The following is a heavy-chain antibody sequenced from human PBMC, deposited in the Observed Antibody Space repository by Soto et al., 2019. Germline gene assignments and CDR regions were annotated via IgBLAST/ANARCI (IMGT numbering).Heavy chain of an antibody. CDR2: IKSDGSST. CDR1: GVTFSNYW. J-gene: IGHJ3*02. D-gene: IGHD6-19*01. CDR3: ARDGWLVLDDAFDI. V-gene: IGHV3-74*01. Sequence: GGSVRLSCAASGVTFSNYWMHWVRQGPGKGLVWVAVIKSDGSSTSYADSVKGRFTISRDNSKNTLYLQMNSLRAEDTAVYYCARDGWLVLDDAFDIWGQGTMVTVSS.